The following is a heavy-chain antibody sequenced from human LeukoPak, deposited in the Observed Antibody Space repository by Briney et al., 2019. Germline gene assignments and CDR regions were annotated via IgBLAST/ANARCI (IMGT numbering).Heavy chain of an antibody. CDR1: GFTVSSNY. J-gene: IGHJ4*02. V-gene: IGHV3-53*01. CDR3: ARGLWGPSGYSGYDFDY. Sequence: GGSLRLSCAASGFTVSSNYMSWVRQAPGKGLEWVSVIYSGGSTYYADSVKGRFTISRDNSKNTLYLQMNSLRAEDTAVYYCARGLWGPSGYSGYDFDYWGQGTLVTVSS. D-gene: IGHD5-12*01. CDR2: IYSGGST.